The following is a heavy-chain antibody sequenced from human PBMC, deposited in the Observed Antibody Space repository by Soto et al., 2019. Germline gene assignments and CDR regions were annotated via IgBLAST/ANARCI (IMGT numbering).Heavy chain of an antibody. CDR2: IYYSGST. CDR1: GGSISSGGYY. Sequence: SETLSLTCTVSGGSISSGGYYWSWIRQHPGKGLEWIGYIYYSGSTYYNPSLKSRVTISVDTSKNQFSLKLSSVTAADTAVYYCARDLSPDRHRQHYYYYYYMDVWGKGTTVTVSS. D-gene: IGHD3-16*02. V-gene: IGHV4-31*03. CDR3: ARDLSPDRHRQHYYYYYYMDV. J-gene: IGHJ6*03.